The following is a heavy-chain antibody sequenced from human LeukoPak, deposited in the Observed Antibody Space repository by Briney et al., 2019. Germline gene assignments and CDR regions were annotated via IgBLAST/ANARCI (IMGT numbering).Heavy chain of an antibody. V-gene: IGHV1-8*01. CDR3: AREVATDYYYYYGMDV. D-gene: IGHD5-12*01. CDR1: GYTFTSYD. J-gene: IGHJ6*02. Sequence: AASVKVSCKASGYTFTSYDINWVRQATGQGLEWMGWMDPNSGNTGYAQKFQGRVTMTRNTSISTAYMELCSLRSEDTAVYYCAREVATDYYYYYGMDVWGQGTTVTVSS. CDR2: MDPNSGNT.